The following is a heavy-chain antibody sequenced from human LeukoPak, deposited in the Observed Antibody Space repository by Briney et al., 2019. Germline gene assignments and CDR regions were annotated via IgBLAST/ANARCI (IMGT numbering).Heavy chain of an antibody. CDR3: AREGAHLWALKAHYDILTGYYYFDY. Sequence: GGSLRLSCVASGFTFSSSHMSWVRQAPGKGLEWVSIIYSGGNTYYADSVKGRFTISRDNSKNTLFFQMNSLRADDTAVYYCAREGAHLWALKAHYDILTGYYYFDYWGQGTLVTVSS. D-gene: IGHD3-9*01. CDR2: IYSGGNT. V-gene: IGHV3-53*01. CDR1: GFTFSSSH. J-gene: IGHJ4*02.